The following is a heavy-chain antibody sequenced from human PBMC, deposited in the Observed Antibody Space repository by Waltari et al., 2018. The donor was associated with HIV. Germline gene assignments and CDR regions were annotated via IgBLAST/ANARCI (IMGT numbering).Heavy chain of an antibody. D-gene: IGHD2-15*01. V-gene: IGHV3-9*01. CDR2: ISWNSGSI. CDR1: GFTFDDYA. CDR3: AKGHSLWYFDL. J-gene: IGHJ2*01. Sequence: EVQLVESGGGLVQPGRSLRLSCAASGFTFDDYAMHWVRQAPGKGLEWVSGISWNSGSIGYADSVKGRFTISRDNAKNSLYLQMNSLRAEDTALYYCAKGHSLWYFDLWGRGTLVTVSS.